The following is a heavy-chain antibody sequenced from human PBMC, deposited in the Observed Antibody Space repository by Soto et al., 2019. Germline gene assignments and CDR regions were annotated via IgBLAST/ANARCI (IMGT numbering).Heavy chain of an antibody. CDR2: IYYSGST. CDR1: GGSISSGDYY. J-gene: IGHJ5*02. V-gene: IGHV4-30-4*01. CDR3: ARDLGAHYYDSSGPGWFDP. D-gene: IGHD3-22*01. Sequence: PSETLSLTCTVSGGSISSGDYYWSWIRQPPGKGLEWIGYIYYSGSTYYNPSLKSRVTISVDTSKNQFSLKLSSVTAADTAVYYCARDLGAHYYDSSGPGWFDPWRQGTLVTV.